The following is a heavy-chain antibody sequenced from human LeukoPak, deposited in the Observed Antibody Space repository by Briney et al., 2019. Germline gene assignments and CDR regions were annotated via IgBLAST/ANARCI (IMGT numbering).Heavy chain of an antibody. CDR2: INHSGST. V-gene: IGHV4-34*01. CDR1: GGSFSGYY. J-gene: IGHJ4*02. D-gene: IGHD3-10*01. CDR3: ARSEAGGAFDY. Sequence: KASETLSLTCAVYGGSFSGYYWSWIRQPPGKGLEWIGEINHSGSTNYNPSLKSRVTISVDTSKNQFSLKLSSVTAADTAVYYCARSEAGGAFDYWGQGTLVTVSS.